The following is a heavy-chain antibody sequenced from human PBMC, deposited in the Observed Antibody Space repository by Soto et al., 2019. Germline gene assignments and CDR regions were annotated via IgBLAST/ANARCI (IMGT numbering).Heavy chain of an antibody. CDR3: ARIYRITMIVVAQYYFDY. V-gene: IGHV1-18*01. CDR2: ISAYNGNT. J-gene: IGHJ4*02. CDR1: GYTFTSYG. Sequence: QVQLVQSGAEVKKPGASVKVSCKASGYTFTSYGISWVRQAPGQGLEWMGWISAYNGNTNYAQKLQGRVTMTTDTSTSTAYMELRSLRSDDTAVYYCARIYRITMIVVAQYYFDYWGQGTLVTVSS. D-gene: IGHD3-22*01.